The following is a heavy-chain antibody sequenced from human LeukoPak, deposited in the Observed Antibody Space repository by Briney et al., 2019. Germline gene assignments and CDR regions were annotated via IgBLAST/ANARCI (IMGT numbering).Heavy chain of an antibody. J-gene: IGHJ4*02. Sequence: PSETLSLTCTVSGGSISSSSYYWGWIRQPPGKGLEWIGSIYYSGSTYYNPSLKSRVTISVDTSKNQFSLKLSSVTAADTAVYYCANTAMVSPYYFDYWGQGTLVTVSS. D-gene: IGHD5-18*01. CDR1: GGSISSSSYY. CDR2: IYYSGST. V-gene: IGHV4-39*01. CDR3: ANTAMVSPYYFDY.